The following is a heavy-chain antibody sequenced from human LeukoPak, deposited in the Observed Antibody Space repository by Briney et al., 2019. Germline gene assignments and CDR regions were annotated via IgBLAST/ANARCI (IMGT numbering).Heavy chain of an antibody. Sequence: GGSLRLSCAASGFTFSRHWMHWVRQAPGKGLVWISRINSDASDTNYADFVKGRFTISRDNSKNTLYLQMNSLRAEDTAVYYCAKGGDFWSSGSDYWGQGTLVTVSS. D-gene: IGHD3-3*01. CDR3: AKGGDFWSSGSDY. J-gene: IGHJ4*02. V-gene: IGHV3-74*01. CDR2: INSDASDT. CDR1: GFTFSRHW.